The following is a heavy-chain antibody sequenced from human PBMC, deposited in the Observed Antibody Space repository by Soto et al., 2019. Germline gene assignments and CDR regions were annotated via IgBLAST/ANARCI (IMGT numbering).Heavy chain of an antibody. Sequence: QVQLQESGPGLVKPSQTLSLTCTASGGSISSGGYYWSWMRQHPGKGLEWIGYIYYSGSTYYNPSLKGRVTISVDTSNNQFSLQLSSVTSADTAVYYCARGLGAGSYPHDFQPWGQGTLVTVSS. V-gene: IGHV4-31*03. CDR2: IYYSGST. D-gene: IGHD1-26*01. CDR3: ARGLGAGSYPHDFQP. CDR1: GGSISSGGYY. J-gene: IGHJ1*01.